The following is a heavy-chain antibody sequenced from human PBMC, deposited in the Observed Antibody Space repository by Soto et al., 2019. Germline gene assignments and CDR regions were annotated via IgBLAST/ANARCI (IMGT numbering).Heavy chain of an antibody. CDR1: GFTFSTYA. Sequence: EVHLLESGGGLVQPGGSLRLSCAASGFTFSTYAMNWCRQAPGKGLECVSAISNSFSDGNTHYADSVKGRFTICRDNAKNTVFLEINSLRAEDTAVYYCAKVFSPELGNYFDHCGQGTLVTVSS. CDR2: ISNSFSDGNT. CDR3: AKVFSPELGNYFDH. J-gene: IGHJ4*02. D-gene: IGHD1-7*01. V-gene: IGHV3-23*01.